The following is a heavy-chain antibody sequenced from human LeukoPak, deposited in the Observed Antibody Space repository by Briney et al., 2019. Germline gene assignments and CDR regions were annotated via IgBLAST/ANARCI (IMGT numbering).Heavy chain of an antibody. CDR2: ISSSSSTI. Sequence: PGGSLRLSCAASGFTFSSYSMNWVRQAPGKGLEWVSYISSSSSTIYYADSVKGRFTISRDNAKNSLYLQMNSLRAEDTAVYYCAFRGTTGTYYFDYWGQGTLVTVSS. J-gene: IGHJ4*02. CDR1: GFTFSSYS. V-gene: IGHV3-48*01. D-gene: IGHD1-1*01. CDR3: AFRGTTGTYYFDY.